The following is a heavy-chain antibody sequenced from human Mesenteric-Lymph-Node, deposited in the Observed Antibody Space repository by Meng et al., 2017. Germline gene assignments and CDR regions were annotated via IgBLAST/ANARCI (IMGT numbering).Heavy chain of an antibody. D-gene: IGHD6-19*01. CDR3: ARRGIVAVAGTGMDV. J-gene: IGHJ6*02. CDR1: GYSFTSYW. CDR2: IYPGDSDT. Sequence: KVSCKGSGYSFTSYWIGWVRQMPGKGLEWMGIIYPGDSDTRYSPSFQGQVTISADKSISTAYLQWSSLKASDTAMYYCARRGIVAVAGTGMDVWGQGTMVTVSS. V-gene: IGHV5-51*01.